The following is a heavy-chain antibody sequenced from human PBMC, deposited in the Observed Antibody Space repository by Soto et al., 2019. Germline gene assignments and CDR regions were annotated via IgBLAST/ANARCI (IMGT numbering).Heavy chain of an antibody. CDR3: ARDPYFGAIDY. CDR2: ISSSSSTI. D-gene: IGHD3-16*01. V-gene: IGHV3-48*01. J-gene: IGHJ4*02. Sequence: PGGSLRLSCAASGFTFSSYSMNWVRQAPGKGLEWVSYISSSSSTIYYADYVKGRFTISRDNAKNSLYLQMNSLRAEDKAVYYCARDPYFGAIDYWGLGTLVTV. CDR1: GFTFSSYS.